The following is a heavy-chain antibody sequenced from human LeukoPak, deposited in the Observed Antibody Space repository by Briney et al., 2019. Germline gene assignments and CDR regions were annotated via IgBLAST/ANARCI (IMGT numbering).Heavy chain of an antibody. Sequence: ASVKVSCKASGYTFTSYDINWVRQATGQGLEWMGWMNPNSGNTGYAQKFQGRVTMTRNTSISTAYMELSSLRSGDTAVYYCARGRAVYNWFDPWGQGTLVTVSS. CDR1: GYTFTSYD. CDR3: ARGRAVYNWFDP. J-gene: IGHJ5*02. D-gene: IGHD6-19*01. V-gene: IGHV1-8*01. CDR2: MNPNSGNT.